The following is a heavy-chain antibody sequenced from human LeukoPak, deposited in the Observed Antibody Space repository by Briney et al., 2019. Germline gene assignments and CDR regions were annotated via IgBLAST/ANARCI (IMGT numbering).Heavy chain of an antibody. J-gene: IGHJ4*02. CDR1: GYSFTSYG. D-gene: IGHD2-15*01. CDR2: INPKNGRT. CDR3: ARDMNITVVADY. V-gene: IGHV1-2*02. Sequence: GASVKVSCKASGYSFTSYGITWVRQAPGQGLEWMGWINPKNGRTSYAQTFQGRVTMTTDTSISTAYMELSRLSSDDTAVYYCARDMNITVVADYWGQGTLVTVSS.